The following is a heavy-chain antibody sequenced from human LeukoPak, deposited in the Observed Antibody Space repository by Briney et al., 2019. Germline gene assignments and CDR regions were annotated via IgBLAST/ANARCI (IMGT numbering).Heavy chain of an antibody. V-gene: IGHV3-23*01. J-gene: IGHJ6*03. CDR2: ISGSGGST. Sequence: GGSLRLSCAASGFTFSSYAMSWVRQAPGKGLEWVSAISGSGGSTYYADSVKGRFTLSRDNSKNTLYLQMNSLRAEDTAVYYCAKDHAVTTDYSYSSMDVRGKWSTVTVS. CDR3: AKDHAVTTDYSYSSMDV. D-gene: IGHD4-17*01. CDR1: GFTFSSYA.